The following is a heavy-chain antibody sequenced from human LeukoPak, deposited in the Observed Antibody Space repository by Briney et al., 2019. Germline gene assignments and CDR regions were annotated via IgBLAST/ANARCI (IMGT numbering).Heavy chain of an antibody. CDR1: GGSISSSSYY. CDR2: IYYSAKT. CDR3: ARGLDTAIGY. V-gene: IGHV4-39*01. Sequence: TTSETLSLTCTVSGGSISSSSYYWDWIRQPPGKGLEWIGSIYYSAKTYYNPSLKSRLTISVDTSRNQLSLQLNSVTPEDTAVYYCARGLDTAIGYWGQGILVTVSS. D-gene: IGHD5-18*01. J-gene: IGHJ4*02.